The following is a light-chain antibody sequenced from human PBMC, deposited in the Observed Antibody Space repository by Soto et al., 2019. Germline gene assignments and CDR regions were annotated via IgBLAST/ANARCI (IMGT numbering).Light chain of an antibody. V-gene: IGKV1-5*03. CDR2: KAS. CDR1: QTISSW. J-gene: IGKJ1*01. Sequence: DIQMTQSPSTPSASLRDIVTIACRASQTISSWLAWYQQKPGKAPKLLIYKASHLENGVPSRFSGSGSGTEFTLTITSLQSEDVAVYYCQQYNTKPWSFGQGTKVDI. CDR3: QQYNTKPWS.